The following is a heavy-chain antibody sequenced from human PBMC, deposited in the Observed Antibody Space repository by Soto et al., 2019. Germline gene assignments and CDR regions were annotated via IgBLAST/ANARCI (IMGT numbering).Heavy chain of an antibody. CDR1: GYTFTSYD. CDR2: MNPNSGNT. Sequence: ASVKVSCKDSGYTFTSYDINWVRQATGQGLEWMGWMNPNSGNTGYAQKFQGRVTMTRNTSMSTAYMELSSLRSEDTDVYYCARGRISVRGVIALCPYSYYYGMDFWGQGTTVTVSS. D-gene: IGHD3-10*02. J-gene: IGHJ6*02. V-gene: IGHV1-8*01. CDR3: ARGRISVRGVIALCPYSYYYGMDF.